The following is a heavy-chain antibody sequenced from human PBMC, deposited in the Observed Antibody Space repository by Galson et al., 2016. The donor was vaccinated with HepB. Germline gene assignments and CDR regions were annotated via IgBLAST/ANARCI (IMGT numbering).Heavy chain of an antibody. V-gene: IGHV1-2*04. Sequence: SVKVSCKASGYTFTDFYIHWVRQAPGQGLEWMGRINPNSGGTDYAQKFQDWVTMTRDTSINTTYMELTRLRSDDTAVYYCARGRYFDWMYWFDPWGQGTLVTVSS. CDR3: ARGRYFDWMYWFDP. CDR1: GYTFTDFY. J-gene: IGHJ5*02. D-gene: IGHD3-9*01. CDR2: INPNSGGT.